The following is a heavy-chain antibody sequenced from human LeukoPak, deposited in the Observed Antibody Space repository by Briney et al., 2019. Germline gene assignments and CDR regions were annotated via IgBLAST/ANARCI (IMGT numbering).Heavy chain of an antibody. Sequence: PGGSLRLSCAASGFTFSSYWMHWVRQAPGKGLVWVSRINSDGSSTSYADSVKGRFTISRDNSKNTLYLQMSSLRAEDTAIYYCAKDEGGSLEAPYPALDFWGQGTKVTVSS. CDR2: INSDGSST. CDR3: AKDEGGSLEAPYPALDF. V-gene: IGHV3-74*01. CDR1: GFTFSSYW. D-gene: IGHD3-16*01. J-gene: IGHJ3*01.